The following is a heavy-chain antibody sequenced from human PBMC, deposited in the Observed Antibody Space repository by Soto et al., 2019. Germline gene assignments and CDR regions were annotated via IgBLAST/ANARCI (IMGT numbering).Heavy chain of an antibody. CDR2: ITWDGGNT. Sequence: DVQLVASGGVVVQPGGSLRLSCTASGFTFHDYSMHWVRQAPGKGLEWVSLITWDGGNTYYADSVKGRFTISRDNSKNSLYLQMNSLRIEDTALYYCAKELRFLEWLPLLDYWGQGTLVTVSS. CDR1: GFTFHDYS. D-gene: IGHD3-3*01. CDR3: AKELRFLEWLPLLDY. J-gene: IGHJ4*02. V-gene: IGHV3-43*01.